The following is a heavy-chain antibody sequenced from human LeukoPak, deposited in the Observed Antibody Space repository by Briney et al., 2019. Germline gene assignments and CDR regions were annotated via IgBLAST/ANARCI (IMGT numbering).Heavy chain of an antibody. Sequence: GGSLRLSCAASGFHFDDYAIHWVRQAPGKGLEWVSDISWNSGNVGYADSVKGRFTISRDNAKDSVYLQMNSLRSEDTAFYYCVKDRGFGSGSYGHFDYWGQGALVTVSS. CDR1: GFHFDDYA. CDR2: ISWNSGNV. J-gene: IGHJ4*02. D-gene: IGHD3-10*01. V-gene: IGHV3-9*01. CDR3: VKDRGFGSGSYGHFDY.